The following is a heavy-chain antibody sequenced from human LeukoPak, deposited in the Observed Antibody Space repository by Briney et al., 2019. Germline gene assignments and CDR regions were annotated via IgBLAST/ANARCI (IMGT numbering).Heavy chain of an antibody. CDR3: TSCSSINCYTFVFDY. J-gene: IGHJ4*02. CDR1: GLTFGDYA. Sequence: GGSLRLSCTTSGLTFGDYAMSWVRQAPGKGLGWVGFIRSKAYGGTTEYAASVKGRSTISRDDSKSIAYLQMNSLKTEDTAVYYCTSCSSINCYTFVFDYWGQGTLVSVSS. V-gene: IGHV3-49*04. D-gene: IGHD2-2*02. CDR2: IRSKAYGGTT.